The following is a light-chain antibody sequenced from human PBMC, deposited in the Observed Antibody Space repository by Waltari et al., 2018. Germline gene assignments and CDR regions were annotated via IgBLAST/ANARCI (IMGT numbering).Light chain of an antibody. CDR3: AVWDDSLSGVV. Sequence: QSVLTQAPSASGTPGQGVTISCSGSSSNIGRTFVYWYQQLPGTAPKLLIYRNNQRPSGVPDRFSGSKSDTSASLAISGLRSEDEADYYCAVWDDSLSGVVFGGGTKLTVL. J-gene: IGLJ2*01. CDR1: SSNIGRTF. V-gene: IGLV1-47*01. CDR2: RNN.